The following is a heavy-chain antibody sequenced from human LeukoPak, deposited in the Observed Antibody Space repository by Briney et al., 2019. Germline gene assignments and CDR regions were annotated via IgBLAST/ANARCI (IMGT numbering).Heavy chain of an antibody. CDR1: GFTFSAYA. CDR3: AQTTYWAFDY. CDR2: IGSDNKP. D-gene: IGHD1-1*01. J-gene: IGHJ4*02. V-gene: IGHV3-23*05. Sequence: QPGGSLRLSCEASGFTFSAYAMTRVRQAPGKGLEWVSSIGSDNKPHYSESVKGRFAISRDNSKNTLYLQMNSLRAEDTAVYYCAQTTYWAFDYWGQGTLVTVSS.